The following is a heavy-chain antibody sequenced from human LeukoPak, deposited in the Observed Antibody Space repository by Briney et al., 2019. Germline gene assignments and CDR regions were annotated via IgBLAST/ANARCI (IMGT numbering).Heavy chain of an antibody. Sequence: SETLSLTCTASGGSISSYYWSWIRQPPGKGLEWIRYIYYSGSTNYNPSLKSRVTISVDTSKNQFSLKLSSVTAADTAVYYCARGDGSGGRAFDIWGQGTMVTVSS. CDR3: ARGDGSGGRAFDI. CDR2: IYYSGST. CDR1: GGSISSYY. V-gene: IGHV4-59*01. J-gene: IGHJ3*02. D-gene: IGHD3-10*01.